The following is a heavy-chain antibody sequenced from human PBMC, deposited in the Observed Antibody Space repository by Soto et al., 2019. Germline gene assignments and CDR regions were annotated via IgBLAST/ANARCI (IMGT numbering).Heavy chain of an antibody. D-gene: IGHD3-3*01. CDR3: ARFHTIFGVVAEYYFDY. CDR1: GYTFTSYG. V-gene: IGHV1-18*01. CDR2: IRAYNGNT. Sequence: QVQLVQSGAEVKKPGASVKVSCKASGYTFTSYGISWGRRAPGQGLEWMGWIRAYNGNTNYAQKLQGRVTMTTDTSTSTAYMELRSLRSDDTAVYYCARFHTIFGVVAEYYFDYWGQGTLVTVSS. J-gene: IGHJ4*02.